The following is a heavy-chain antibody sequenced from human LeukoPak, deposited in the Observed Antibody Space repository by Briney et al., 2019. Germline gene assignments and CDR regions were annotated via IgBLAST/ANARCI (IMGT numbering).Heavy chain of an antibody. CDR3: GRIVPYSYGYVDY. D-gene: IGHD5-18*01. CDR2: IYYSGST. J-gene: IGHJ4*02. Sequence: SETLSLTCTVSGGSINNYYWIWIRQPPGKGLEWIGYIYYSGSTNYNPSLKNRVSISVDPSKNKFSLNLTSVTAADTDVYYCGRIVPYSYGYVDYWGQGTLVTVSS. CDR1: GGSINNYY. V-gene: IGHV4-59*01.